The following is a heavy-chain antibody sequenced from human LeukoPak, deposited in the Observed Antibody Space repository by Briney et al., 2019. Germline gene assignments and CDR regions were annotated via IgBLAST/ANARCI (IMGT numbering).Heavy chain of an antibody. CDR3: AREVGVVVVPAAIRPLNWFDP. D-gene: IGHD2-2*02. CDR1: GYSISSAYY. J-gene: IGHJ5*02. V-gene: IGHV4-38-2*02. CDR2: IYHSGST. Sequence: SETLSLTCTVSGYSISSAYYGGWIRQPPGKGLEWIGGIYHSGSTYFNPSLKSRVTISVDTSKNQFSLKLSSVTAADTAVYYCAREVGVVVVPAAIRPLNWFDPWGQGTLVTVSS.